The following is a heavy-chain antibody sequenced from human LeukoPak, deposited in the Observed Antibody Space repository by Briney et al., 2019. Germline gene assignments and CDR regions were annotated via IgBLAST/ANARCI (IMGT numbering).Heavy chain of an antibody. CDR3: ARDSGWLRFHY. D-gene: IGHD5-12*01. J-gene: IGHJ4*02. V-gene: IGHV3-30*04. CDR2: ISYDGSNK. Sequence: GRSLRLSCAASGFTYTKHAMHWVRQAPGKGLEWVAVISYDGSNKKYADSVKGRFTISRDNSKNTLYLQMNSLRAEDTAVYYCARDSGWLRFHYWGQGTLVTVSS. CDR1: GFTYTKHA.